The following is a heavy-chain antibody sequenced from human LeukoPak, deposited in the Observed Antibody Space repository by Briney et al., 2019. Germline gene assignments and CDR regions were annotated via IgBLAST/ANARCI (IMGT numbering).Heavy chain of an antibody. CDR1: GYTFTSYA. J-gene: IGHJ3*02. CDR3: ARVWDDFWSGYYYGAFDI. Sequence: GASVKVSCKASGYTFTSYAMNWVRQAPGQGLEWMGWINTNTGNPRYAQGFTGRFVFSLDTSVSTAYLQISSLRSEDTAVYYCARVWDDFWSGYYYGAFDIWGQGTMVTVSS. V-gene: IGHV7-4-1*02. CDR2: INTNTGNP. D-gene: IGHD3-3*01.